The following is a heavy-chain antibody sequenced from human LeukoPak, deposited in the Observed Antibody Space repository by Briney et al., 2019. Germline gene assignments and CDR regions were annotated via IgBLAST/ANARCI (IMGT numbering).Heavy chain of an antibody. J-gene: IGHJ4*02. CDR3: AKDRPLWAIVVVPAASDY. Sequence: GGSLRLSCAASGFTFSSYGMHWVRQAPGKGLEWVAFIRYDGSNKYYADSVKGRFTISRDNSKNTLYLQMNSLRAEDTAVYYCAKDRPLWAIVVVPAASDYWGRGTLVTVSS. V-gene: IGHV3-30*02. CDR1: GFTFSSYG. CDR2: IRYDGSNK. D-gene: IGHD2-2*01.